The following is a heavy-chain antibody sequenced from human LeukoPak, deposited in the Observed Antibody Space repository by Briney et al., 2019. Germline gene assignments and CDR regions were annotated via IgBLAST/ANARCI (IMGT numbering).Heavy chain of an antibody. CDR2: MNPNSGNT. D-gene: IGHD2-2*01. Sequence: RASVKVSCKASGYTFTSYEINWVRQATGQGLEWMGCMNPNSGNTGYAQKFQGRVTMTRNTSISTAYMELSSLRSEDTAVYYCARAYKPKYQLLSFDPWGQGTLVTVSS. V-gene: IGHV1-8*01. J-gene: IGHJ5*02. CDR3: ARAYKPKYQLLSFDP. CDR1: GYTFTSYE.